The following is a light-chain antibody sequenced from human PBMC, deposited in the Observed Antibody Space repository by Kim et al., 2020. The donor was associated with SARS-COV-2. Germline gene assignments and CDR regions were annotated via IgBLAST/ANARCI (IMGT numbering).Light chain of an antibody. CDR1: NRAGTSGHY. J-gene: IGLJ2*01. CDR2: DTT. CDR3: LLSYSGARV. V-gene: IGLV7-46*01. Sequence: PGGTVARTSGSGNRAGTSGHYPYWYQQKPGQAPKTQIYDTTNKHSWTPARFSGSLLGGKAALTLSGAQPDDEAEYYCLLSYSGARVFGGGTKLTVL.